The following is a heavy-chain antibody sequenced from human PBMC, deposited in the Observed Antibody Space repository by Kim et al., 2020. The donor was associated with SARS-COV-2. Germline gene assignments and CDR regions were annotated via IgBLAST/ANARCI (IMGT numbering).Heavy chain of an antibody. V-gene: IGHV3-23*03. CDR3: AESVDTAMVFDY. J-gene: IGHJ4*02. Sequence: SAGSEECPFTISRDASKNTQYLQRTSLRAEDTAVYYCAESVDTAMVFDYWGQGTLVTVSS. D-gene: IGHD5-18*01.